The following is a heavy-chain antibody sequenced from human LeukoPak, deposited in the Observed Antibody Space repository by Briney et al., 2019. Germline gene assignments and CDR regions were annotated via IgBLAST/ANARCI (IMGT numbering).Heavy chain of an antibody. CDR3: ARVVITMIVGGSGFDP. D-gene: IGHD3-22*01. Sequence: GASVKVSCKASGYTFTSYGISWVRQAPGQGLEWMGGIIPIFGTANYAQKFQGRVTITADESTSTAYMELSSLRSEDTAVYYCARVVITMIVGGSGFDPWGQGTLVTVSS. CDR1: GYTFTSYG. J-gene: IGHJ5*02. CDR2: IIPIFGTA. V-gene: IGHV1-69*13.